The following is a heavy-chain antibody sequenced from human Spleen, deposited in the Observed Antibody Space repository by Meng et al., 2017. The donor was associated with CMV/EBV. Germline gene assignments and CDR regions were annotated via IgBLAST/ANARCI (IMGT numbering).Heavy chain of an antibody. CDR3: ARGVDDWLNWFDP. Sequence: EVQLVESGGGLVKPGGSLRHSCAASGFTFSSYSMNWVRQAPGKGLEWVSSISSSSSYIYYADSVKGRFTISRDNAKNSLYLQMNSLRAEDTAVYYCARGVDDWLNWFDPWGQGTLVTVSS. CDR2: ISSSSSYI. J-gene: IGHJ5*02. V-gene: IGHV3-21*01. CDR1: GFTFSSYS. D-gene: IGHD3-9*01.